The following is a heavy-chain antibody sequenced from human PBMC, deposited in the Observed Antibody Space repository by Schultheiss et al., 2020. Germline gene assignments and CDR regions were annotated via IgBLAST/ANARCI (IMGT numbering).Heavy chain of an antibody. CDR3: ARDPSVFGRYSSGWTYYYGMDV. CDR2: ISYDGSNK. D-gene: IGHD6-19*01. CDR1: GFTFSSYG. Sequence: GESLKISCAASGFTFSSYGMHWVRQAPGKGLEWVAVISYDGSNKYYADSVKGRFTISRDNSKNTLYLQMNSLRAEDTAVYYCARDPSVFGRYSSGWTYYYGMDVWGQGTTVTV. J-gene: IGHJ6*02. V-gene: IGHV3-30*03.